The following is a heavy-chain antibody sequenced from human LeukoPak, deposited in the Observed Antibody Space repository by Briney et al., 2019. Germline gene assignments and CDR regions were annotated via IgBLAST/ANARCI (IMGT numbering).Heavy chain of an antibody. D-gene: IGHD6-19*01. J-gene: IGHJ6*03. Sequence: GGSLRLSCAASGFTFSSYAMSWVRQAPGKGLEWVSAISGSGGSTYYADSVKGRFTISRDNSENTLYLQMNSLRAEDTAVYYCAKGSAVAGTGYYYYYYMDVWGKGTTVTVSS. CDR1: GFTFSSYA. CDR2: ISGSGGST. V-gene: IGHV3-23*01. CDR3: AKGSAVAGTGYYYYYYMDV.